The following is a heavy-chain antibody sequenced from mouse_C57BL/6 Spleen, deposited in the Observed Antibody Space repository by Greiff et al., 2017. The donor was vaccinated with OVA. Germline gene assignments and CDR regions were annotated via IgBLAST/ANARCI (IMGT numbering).Heavy chain of an antibody. V-gene: IGHV1-85*01. CDR2: IYPRDGST. CDR1: GYTFTSYD. Sequence: QVQLQQSGPELVKPGASVKLSCKASGYTFTSYDINWVKQRPGQGLEWIGWIYPRDGSTKYNEKFKGKATLTVDTSSSTAYMELHSLTSEDSAVYFCARSPSYYYGSSYVFYAMDYWGQGTSVTVSS. J-gene: IGHJ4*01. D-gene: IGHD1-1*01. CDR3: ARSPSYYYGSSYVFYAMDY.